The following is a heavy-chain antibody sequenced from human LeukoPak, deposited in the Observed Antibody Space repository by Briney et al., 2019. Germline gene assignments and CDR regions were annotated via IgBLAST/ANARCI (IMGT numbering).Heavy chain of an antibody. J-gene: IGHJ3*01. CDR3: ARASQTFGTKYNVFDV. CDR1: GGAFSDFA. D-gene: IGHD1-1*01. Sequence: SVKVSCKTSGGAFSDFAIYWMRQAPGHGLEWMGRITPTFGTTNYAQTFEDRVTISLDGPTNTACIEKSSLRYEDTAVSNCARASQTFGTKYNVFDVWGQGTMIIVSS. CDR2: ITPTFGTT. V-gene: IGHV1-69*15.